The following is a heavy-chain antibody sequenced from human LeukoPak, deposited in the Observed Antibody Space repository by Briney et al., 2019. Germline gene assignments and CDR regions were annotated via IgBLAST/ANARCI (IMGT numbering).Heavy chain of an antibody. Sequence: GGSLRLSCAASGFTVSSNYMSWVRQAPGKGLEWVSVIYSGGTTYYADSVKGRFTISRDTSKNTLYLQMNSLRAEDTAVYYCARDRIAAAGIFGSHFDYWGQGTLVTVSS. D-gene: IGHD6-13*01. CDR2: IYSGGTT. J-gene: IGHJ4*02. V-gene: IGHV3-66*01. CDR3: ARDRIAAAGIFGSHFDY. CDR1: GFTVSSNY.